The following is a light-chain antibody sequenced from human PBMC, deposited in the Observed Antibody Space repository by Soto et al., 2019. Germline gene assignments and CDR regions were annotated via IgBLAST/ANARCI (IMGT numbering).Light chain of an antibody. J-gene: IGLJ2*01. CDR1: TSDVGNYNL. CDR2: ETR. V-gene: IGLV2-23*02. CDR3: CSYAGSITFT. Sequence: QSALPQPASVSGSPGQSITISCTGTTSDVGNYNLVSWYQHHPGKAPRLIIFETRKRPSGLSDRFSGSKSGNTASLTISGLQAEDEATYYCCSYAGSITFTFGGGTKLTVL.